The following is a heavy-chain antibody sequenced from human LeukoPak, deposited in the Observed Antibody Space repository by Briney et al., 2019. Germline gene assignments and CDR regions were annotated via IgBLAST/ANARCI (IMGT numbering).Heavy chain of an antibody. Sequence: GESLKISCKGSGYSFTTYWIGWVRQMPGKGLEWMGMIYPGDSDIRYSPSFQGQVSISADKSISTAYLQWSSLKASDTAMYYCARRFPNWTHDYWGQGTLVTVSS. D-gene: IGHD1-1*01. CDR3: ARRFPNWTHDY. CDR1: GYSFTTYW. J-gene: IGHJ4*02. V-gene: IGHV5-51*01. CDR2: IYPGDSDI.